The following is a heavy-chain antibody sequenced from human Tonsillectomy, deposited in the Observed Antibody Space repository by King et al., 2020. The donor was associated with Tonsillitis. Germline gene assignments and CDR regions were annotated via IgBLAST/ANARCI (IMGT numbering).Heavy chain of an antibody. CDR1: GFTFSNFA. Sequence: VQLVESGGGWEQPGGSLRLSCAASGFTFSNFAMSWVRQAPGKGLEWVSAISGGGVSTYYADSVKGRFTISRDNSRNTLYLQMNSLRAEDTAVYYCVKDVGHRSPPFDYWGQGILVTVSS. J-gene: IGHJ4*02. D-gene: IGHD2-15*01. V-gene: IGHV3-23*04. CDR2: ISGGGVST. CDR3: VKDVGHRSPPFDY.